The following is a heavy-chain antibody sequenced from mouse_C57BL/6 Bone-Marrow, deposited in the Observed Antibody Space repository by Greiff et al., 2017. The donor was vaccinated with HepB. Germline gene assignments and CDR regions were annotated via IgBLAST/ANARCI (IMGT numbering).Heavy chain of an antibody. CDR2: FYPGSGSI. D-gene: IGHD1-1*01. CDR1: GYTFTEYT. CDR3: ARHGLKFITTVVYCYFDV. Sequence: VQLQQSGAELVKPGASVKLSCKASGYTFTEYTIHWVKQRSGQGLEWIGWFYPGSGSIKYNEKFKDKATLTADQSSSTVYMELSRLTYEDSAVYFCARHGLKFITTVVYCYFDVWGTGTTVTVSS. J-gene: IGHJ1*03. V-gene: IGHV1-62-2*01.